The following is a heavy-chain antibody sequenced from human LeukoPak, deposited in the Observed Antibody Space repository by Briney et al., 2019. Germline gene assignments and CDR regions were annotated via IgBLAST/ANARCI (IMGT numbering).Heavy chain of an antibody. CDR2: ISYDGSNK. CDR3: AKTPDGYNYYFDY. CDR1: GFTLSNYG. J-gene: IGHJ4*02. V-gene: IGHV3-30*18. D-gene: IGHD5-24*01. Sequence: PGGSLRLSCAASGFTLSNYGIHWVRQAPGKGLEWVAVISYDGSNKYYADSVKGRFTISRDNSKNTLYLQMNSLRAEDTAVYYCAKTPDGYNYYFDYWGRGTLVTVSS.